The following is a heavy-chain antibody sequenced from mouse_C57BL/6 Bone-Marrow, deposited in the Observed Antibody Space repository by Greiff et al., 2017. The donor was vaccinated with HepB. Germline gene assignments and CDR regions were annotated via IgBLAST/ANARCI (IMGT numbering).Heavy chain of an antibody. CDR1: GYTFTSYW. D-gene: IGHD1-1*01. V-gene: IGHV1-64*01. Sequence: QVQLQQPGAELVKPGASVKLSCKASGYTFTSYWMHWVKQRPGQGLEWIGMIHPNSGSTNYNEKFKSKATLTVDKSSSTAYMQLSSLTSEDSAVYYGAREATVVTTPYAMDYWGQETSVTVSS. J-gene: IGHJ4*01. CDR2: IHPNSGST. CDR3: AREATVVTTPYAMDY.